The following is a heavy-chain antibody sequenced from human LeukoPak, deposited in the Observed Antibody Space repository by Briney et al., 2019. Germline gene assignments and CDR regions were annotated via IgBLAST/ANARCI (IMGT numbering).Heavy chain of an antibody. Sequence: SETLSLTCAVYGGSFSGYYWSWIRQPPGKGLEWIGEINHSGSTNYNPSLKSRVTISVDTSKNQFSLKLSSVTAADTAVYYCARGRGYSYGPPYWYFDLWGRGTLVTVSS. J-gene: IGHJ2*01. CDR3: ARGRGYSYGPPYWYFDL. D-gene: IGHD5-18*01. CDR2: INHSGST. V-gene: IGHV4-34*01. CDR1: GGSFSGYY.